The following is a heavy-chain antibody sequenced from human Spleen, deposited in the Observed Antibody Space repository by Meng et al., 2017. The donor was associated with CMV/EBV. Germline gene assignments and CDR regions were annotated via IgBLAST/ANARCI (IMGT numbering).Heavy chain of an antibody. CDR1: GYTLATYA. D-gene: IGHD6-19*01. CDR2: SSAGNGNR. CDR3: ARTSMAVPGSFDF. J-gene: IGHJ4*02. V-gene: IGHV1-3*02. Sequence: ASVKVSCKVSGYTLATYAMHWVRQAPGQRLEWMGWSSAGNGNRRYSQEFQGRVTITRDTSASTAYMDLSRLRSDDTAVYYCARTSMAVPGSFDFWGQGTLVTVSS.